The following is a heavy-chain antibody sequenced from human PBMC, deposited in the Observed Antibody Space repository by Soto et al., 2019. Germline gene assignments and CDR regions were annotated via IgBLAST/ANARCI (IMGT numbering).Heavy chain of an antibody. CDR1: GGALSTYA. CDR3: ATTVDQIPSSSAY. Sequence: QVLLVQSGAEVKKPGSSVKVACKTSGGALSTYAVSWVRQAPGQGLEWMGGIIPIFGAPTYAQKFQGRVTITADESTSTAYMELNSLRSEDTTVYYCATTVDQIPSSSAYCGQGTLVTVSS. D-gene: IGHD6-6*01. CDR2: IIPIFGAP. J-gene: IGHJ4*02. V-gene: IGHV1-69*01.